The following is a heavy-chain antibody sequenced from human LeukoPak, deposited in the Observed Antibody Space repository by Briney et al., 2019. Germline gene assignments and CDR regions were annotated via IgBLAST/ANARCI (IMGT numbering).Heavy chain of an antibody. CDR1: GFTFSSYA. J-gene: IGHJ4*02. D-gene: IGHD3-22*01. CDR3: AIMHGYYDGSGYWVQ. CDR2: ISPSADRT. V-gene: IGHV3-23*01. Sequence: QPGGSLRLSCAASGFTFSSYAMSWVRQAPGKGLEWVSFISPSADRTSNADSVEGRFTISRDNPRNTLYLQMNSPRDEDTAAYYCAIMHGYYDGSGYWVQWGQGTLVTVSS.